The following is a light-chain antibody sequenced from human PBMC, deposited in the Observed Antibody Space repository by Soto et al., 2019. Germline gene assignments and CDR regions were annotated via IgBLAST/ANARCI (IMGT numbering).Light chain of an antibody. CDR2: KAS. J-gene: IGKJ1*01. CDR3: QQYNSYSRT. V-gene: IGKV1-5*03. CDR1: RSISSW. Sequence: DIQMTQSPSTLSASVGDRVTITFRASRSISSWLAWYQQKPGKAPKLLIYKASSLESGVPSRFSGSGSGTEFTLTISSLQPDDFATYYCQQYNSYSRTFGQGTKVDIK.